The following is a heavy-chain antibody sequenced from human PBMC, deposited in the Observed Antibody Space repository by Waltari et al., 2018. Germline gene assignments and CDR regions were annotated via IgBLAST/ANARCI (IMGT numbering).Heavy chain of an antibody. CDR2: IYHSGST. V-gene: IGHV4-38-2*02. Sequence: QVQLQESGPGLVTPSETLSLTCTVSGYSISSGYYWGWIRQPPGKGLEWIGSIYHSGSTYYNPSLKSRVTISVDTSKNQFSLKLSSVTAADTAVYYCAKFTGDSFDYWGQGTLVTVSS. D-gene: IGHD7-27*01. J-gene: IGHJ4*02. CDR1: GYSISSGYY. CDR3: AKFTGDSFDY.